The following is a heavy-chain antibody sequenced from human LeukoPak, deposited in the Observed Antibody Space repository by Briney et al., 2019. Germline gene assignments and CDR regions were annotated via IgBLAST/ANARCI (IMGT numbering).Heavy chain of an antibody. CDR1: GYTFTSYD. Sequence: ASVKVSCKASGYTFTSYDINWVRQATGQGLEWMGWMNPNSGNTGYAQKFQGRVTITRNTSISTAYMELSSLRSEDTAVYYCARARRGYRLYYYYMDVWGKGTTVTVSS. D-gene: IGHD5-18*01. CDR2: MNPNSGNT. J-gene: IGHJ6*03. V-gene: IGHV1-8*03. CDR3: ARARRGYRLYYYYMDV.